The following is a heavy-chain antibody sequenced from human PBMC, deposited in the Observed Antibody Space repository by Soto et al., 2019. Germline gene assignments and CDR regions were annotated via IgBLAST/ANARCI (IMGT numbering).Heavy chain of an antibody. CDR2: INHSGGT. CDR1: GGSFVGYA. V-gene: IGHV4-34*01. J-gene: IGHJ4*02. CDR3: ARAFGYSHLFDY. D-gene: IGHD5-18*01. Sequence: KASETLSLTCAIYGGSFVGYAWTWIRQPPGGGLEWLGEINHSGGTTYNPSLNNRVTISIDTSKNQFSLRLTSVTAADAAVYYCARAFGYSHLFDYWGQGPLVTVSS.